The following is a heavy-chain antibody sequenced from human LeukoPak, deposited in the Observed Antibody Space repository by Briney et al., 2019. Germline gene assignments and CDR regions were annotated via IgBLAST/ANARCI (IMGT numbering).Heavy chain of an antibody. V-gene: IGHV3-11*06. CDR1: GFTFSDYY. CDR2: ISSSSSYT. D-gene: IGHD2-21*02. CDR3: AILRDGHFDY. Sequence: PGRSLRLSCVASGFTFSDYYMSWIRQAPGKGLEWVSYISSSSSYTNYADSVKGRFTISRDNAKNSLYLQMNSLRAEDTAVYYCAILRDGHFDYWGQGTLVTVSS. J-gene: IGHJ4*02.